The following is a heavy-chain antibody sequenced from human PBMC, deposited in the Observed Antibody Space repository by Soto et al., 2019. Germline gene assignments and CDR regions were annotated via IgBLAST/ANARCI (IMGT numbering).Heavy chain of an antibody. CDR2: INPNSGGT. J-gene: IGHJ6*02. V-gene: IGHV1-2*02. CDR1: GYTFTGYY. CDR3: AVDWGGYYYGMDV. D-gene: IGHD7-27*01. Sequence: ASVKVSCKASGYTFTGYYMHWVRQAPGQGPEWMGWINPNSGGTNYAQKFQGRVTMTRDTSISTAYMELSRLRPDDTAVYYCAVDWGGYYYGMDVWGQGTTVTVS.